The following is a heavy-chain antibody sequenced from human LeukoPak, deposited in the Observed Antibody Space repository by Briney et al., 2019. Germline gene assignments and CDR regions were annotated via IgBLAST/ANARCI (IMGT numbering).Heavy chain of an antibody. V-gene: IGHV3-38-3*01. CDR2: ISGGST. D-gene: IGHD3-3*01. CDR3: ARGGISIFGVVIYMDV. CDR1: GFTVSSNE. Sequence: GGSLRLSCAASGFTVSSNEMSWVRQAPGKGLEWVSSISGGSTYYADSRKGRFTISRDNAKNSLSLQMNSLRVEDTALYYCARGGISIFGVVIYMDVWGKGTTVTVSS. J-gene: IGHJ6*03.